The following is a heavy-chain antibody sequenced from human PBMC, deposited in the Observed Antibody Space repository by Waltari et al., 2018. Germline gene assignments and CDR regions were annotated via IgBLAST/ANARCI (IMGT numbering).Heavy chain of an antibody. Sequence: QAQHVESAPAVKQPGASVQVPCRAAGYHSGPLGLSSVPRPPSQGVGGMGWIGAANGHTNHAQKFLGRLIMTKDTSTTTVYMELNSLTPDDTAVYYCARERHPLMQVGYLLALDPWGQGALVTVSS. J-gene: IGHJ5*02. D-gene: IGHD2-21*01. CDR3: ARERHPLMQVGYLLALDP. V-gene: IGHV1-18*01. CDR2: IGAANGHT. CDR1: GYHSGPLG.